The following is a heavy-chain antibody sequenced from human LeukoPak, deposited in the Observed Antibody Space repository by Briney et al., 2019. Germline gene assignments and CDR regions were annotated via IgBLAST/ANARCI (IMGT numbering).Heavy chain of an antibody. CDR1: GFTFSSYE. Sequence: GGSLRLSCAASGFTFSSYEMNWVRQAPGKGLEWVSYISSSGSTIYYADSVKGRFTISRDNAKNSLYLQMNSLRAEDTAVYYCAAGLDYYDSSGFDCWGQGTLVTVSS. D-gene: IGHD3-22*01. J-gene: IGHJ4*02. V-gene: IGHV3-48*03. CDR2: ISSSGSTI. CDR3: AAGLDYYDSSGFDC.